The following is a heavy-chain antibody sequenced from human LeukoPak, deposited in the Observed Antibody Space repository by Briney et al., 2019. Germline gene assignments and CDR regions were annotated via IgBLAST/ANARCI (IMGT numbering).Heavy chain of an antibody. CDR3: AKNPSSYDYVWGSYRYTGNYFDY. CDR1: GFTFSSYA. D-gene: IGHD3-16*02. J-gene: IGHJ4*02. V-gene: IGHV3-23*01. Sequence: GGSLRLSCAASGFTFSSYAMSWVRQAPGKGLEWVSAISGSGGSTYYADSVKGRFTISRDNSKNTLYLQMNSLRAEDTAVYYCAKNPSSYDYVWGSYRYTGNYFDYWGQGTLATVSS. CDR2: ISGSGGST.